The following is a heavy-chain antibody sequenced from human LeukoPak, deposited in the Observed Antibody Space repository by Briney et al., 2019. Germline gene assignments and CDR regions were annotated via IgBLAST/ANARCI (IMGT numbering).Heavy chain of an antibody. CDR1: GDSVSSNSGG. CDR2: TYYNSKWYN. Sequence: SQTLSLTCAISGDSVSSNSGGWNWIRQSPSRGLEWLGRTYYNSKWYNDYAVSVKSRMTINPDTSKNQFSLQLNSVTPEDTAMYYCARDLGHQGYRWFDPWGQGTLVTVSS. J-gene: IGHJ5*02. V-gene: IGHV6-1*01. D-gene: IGHD1-1*01. CDR3: ARDLGHQGYRWFDP.